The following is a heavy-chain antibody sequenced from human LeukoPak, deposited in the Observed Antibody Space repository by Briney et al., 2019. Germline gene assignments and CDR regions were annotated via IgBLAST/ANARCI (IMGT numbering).Heavy chain of an antibody. CDR1: GGSISRLC. D-gene: IGHD3-22*01. Sequence: PSETLSLTCSVSGGSISRLCCSWIRQPPGKGLDWIAFIHYSGRTKYNPSLQSRVTISIDTSENNFSLKLTSVTAADTAVYYCARLLDNDSSGDPDTFDMWGQGTVVSVSS. CDR2: IHYSGRT. V-gene: IGHV4-59*11. CDR3: ARLLDNDSSGDPDTFDM. J-gene: IGHJ3*02.